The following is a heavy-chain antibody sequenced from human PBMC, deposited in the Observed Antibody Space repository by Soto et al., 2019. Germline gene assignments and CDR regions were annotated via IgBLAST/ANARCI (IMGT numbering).Heavy chain of an antibody. Sequence: ASVKGSCKASGYTFTSHYRHWVRHAPVQGLACIGIINPSGGSTSYAQKFQGRVTMTRDTSTSTVYMELSSLRSEDTAVYYCARDGVYCSSTSCYKGWFDPWGRGPLVTVAS. D-gene: IGHD2-2*02. CDR2: INPSGGST. J-gene: IGHJ5*02. CDR3: ARDGVYCSSTSCYKGWFDP. CDR1: GYTFTSHY. V-gene: IGHV1-46*01.